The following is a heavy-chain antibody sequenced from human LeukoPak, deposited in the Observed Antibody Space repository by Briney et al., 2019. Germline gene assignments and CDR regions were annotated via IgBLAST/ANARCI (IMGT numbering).Heavy chain of an antibody. CDR2: IYSSGST. V-gene: IGHV4-59*01. CDR3: ARFAYCGGHCWYYFDY. J-gene: IGHJ4*02. Sequence: KPSETLSLTCTVSGGPISSYYWSWIRQPPGKGLEWIGYIYSSGSTNYNPSLKSRITISVDTSKNQFSLKLSSVTAADTAVYYCARFAYCGGHCWYYFDYWGQGSLVTVSS. CDR1: GGPISSYY. D-gene: IGHD2-21*02.